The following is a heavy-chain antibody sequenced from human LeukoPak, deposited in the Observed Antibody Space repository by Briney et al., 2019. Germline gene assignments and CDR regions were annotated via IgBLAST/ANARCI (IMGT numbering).Heavy chain of an antibody. J-gene: IGHJ4*02. CDR2: IYSSGNT. D-gene: IGHD3-10*01. Sequence: SETLSLTCAVYGGSFSSYYWNWIRQPPGKGLEWIGYIYSSGNTNYNPSLKSRVTISVDTSKNQFSLKLNSVTAADTAVYYCARDERWFGELSDWGQGTLVTVSS. CDR3: ARDERWFGELSD. CDR1: GGSFSSYY. V-gene: IGHV4-59*01.